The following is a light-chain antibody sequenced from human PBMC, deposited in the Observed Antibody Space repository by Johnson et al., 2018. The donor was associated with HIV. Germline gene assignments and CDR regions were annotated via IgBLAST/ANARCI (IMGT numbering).Light chain of an antibody. CDR2: DTI. Sequence: QSVLTQPPSVSAAPGQKVTISCSGSSSNIGSHYVSWYQQVPGTARRLVIYDTIKRHSGIPDRFSGSKSGTSATLGITGLQTGDEADYYCGTWDSSLNAYVFGAATKVAVL. CDR3: GTWDSSLNAYV. J-gene: IGLJ1*01. V-gene: IGLV1-51*01. CDR1: SSNIGSHY.